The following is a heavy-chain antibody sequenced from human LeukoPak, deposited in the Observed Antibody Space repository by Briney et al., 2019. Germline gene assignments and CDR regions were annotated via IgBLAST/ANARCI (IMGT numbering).Heavy chain of an antibody. D-gene: IGHD6-19*01. J-gene: IGHJ5*02. CDR2: ISYDGSNK. V-gene: IGHV3-30*04. Sequence: QAGGSLRLSCAASGFTFSSYAMHWVRQAPGKGLEWVAVISYDGSNKYYADSVKGRFTISRDNSKNTLYLQMNSLRAEDTAVYYCARDGLGIAVAGKSNWFDPWGQGTPVTVSS. CDR3: ARDGLGIAVAGKSNWFDP. CDR1: GFTFSSYA.